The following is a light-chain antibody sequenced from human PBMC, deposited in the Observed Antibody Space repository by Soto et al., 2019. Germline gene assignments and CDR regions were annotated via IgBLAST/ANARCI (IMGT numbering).Light chain of an antibody. CDR1: QSVSSSY. J-gene: IGKJ1*01. Sequence: EIVLTQSPGTLSLSPGERATLSCRASQSVSSSYLAWYQQKPGQAPRLLIYRASSRATGIPDRFSGSGSGTDFTLTISRLEPEGFAVYYCQQYGSYRTFGQGTKVDIK. CDR3: QQYGSYRT. CDR2: RAS. V-gene: IGKV3-20*01.